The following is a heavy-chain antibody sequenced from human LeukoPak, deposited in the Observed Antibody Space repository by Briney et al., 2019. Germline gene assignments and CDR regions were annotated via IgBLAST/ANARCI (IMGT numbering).Heavy chain of an antibody. CDR1: GGTFSSYA. CDR2: IIPIFGTA. CDR3: ASLMPSGSYSNYFDY. V-gene: IGHV1-69*13. D-gene: IGHD1-26*01. Sequence: GASVKVSCKASGGTFSSYAISWVRQAPGQGLEWMGGIIPIFGTANYAQKFQGRVTITADESTSTAYMELSSLRSEDTAVYYCASLMPSGSYSNYFDYWGQGTLVTVSS. J-gene: IGHJ4*02.